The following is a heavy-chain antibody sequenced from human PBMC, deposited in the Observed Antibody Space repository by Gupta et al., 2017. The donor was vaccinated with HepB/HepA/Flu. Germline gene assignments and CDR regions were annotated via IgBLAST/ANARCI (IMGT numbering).Heavy chain of an antibody. CDR3: ARLIASVGRAVAAGAFDI. Sequence: QLQLQESGPGLVKPSETLSLTCTVSGGSISSSSYYWGWIRQPPGKGLEWIGSIYYSGSTYYNPSLKRRVTISVDTSKNQFSLKLSSVTAADTAVYYCARLIASVGRAVAAGAFDIWGQGTMVTVSS. J-gene: IGHJ3*02. D-gene: IGHD6-19*01. CDR1: GGSISSSSYY. V-gene: IGHV4-39*01. CDR2: IYYSGST.